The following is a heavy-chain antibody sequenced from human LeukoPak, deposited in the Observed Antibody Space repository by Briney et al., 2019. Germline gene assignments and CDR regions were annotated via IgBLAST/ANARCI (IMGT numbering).Heavy chain of an antibody. J-gene: IGHJ4*02. Sequence: PGGSLRLSCAASGFTVSSNYMSWVRQAPGKGLEWVSVIYSGGTTYYADSVKGRFTLSRDNSKNTLYLQMDSLRAEDTAVYYCARALRFFDFDYWGQGTLVTVSS. CDR2: IYSGGTT. CDR1: GFTVSSNY. D-gene: IGHD3-3*01. CDR3: ARALRFFDFDY. V-gene: IGHV3-53*01.